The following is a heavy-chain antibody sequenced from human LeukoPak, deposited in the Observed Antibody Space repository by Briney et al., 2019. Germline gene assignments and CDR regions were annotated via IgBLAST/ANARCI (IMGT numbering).Heavy chain of an antibody. J-gene: IGHJ4*02. CDR3: AKAREDYYDSSGFFDY. V-gene: IGHV3-23*01. CDR1: GFTFSSYA. CDR2: ISGSGGST. D-gene: IGHD3-22*01. Sequence: GGSLRLSCEASGFTFSSYAMSWVRQAPGKGLEWVSAISGSGGSTYYADSVKGRFTISRDNSKNTLYLQMNSLRAEDTAVYYCAKAREDYYDSSGFFDYWGQGTLVTVSS.